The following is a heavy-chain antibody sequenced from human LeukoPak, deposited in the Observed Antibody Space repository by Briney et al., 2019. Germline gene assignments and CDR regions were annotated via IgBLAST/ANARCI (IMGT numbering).Heavy chain of an antibody. CDR2: IKSKTYGGTT. Sequence: GGSLRLSCAASGFTFSSYSMNWVRQAPGKGLEWVGRIKSKTYGGTTDYAAPVKGRFTISRDDSKNTLYLQMNSLKTEDTAVYYCTSPNNYYDSSGGTLYYFDYWGQGTLVTVSS. J-gene: IGHJ4*02. D-gene: IGHD3-22*01. V-gene: IGHV3-15*07. CDR1: GFTFSSYS. CDR3: TSPNNYYDSSGGTLYYFDY.